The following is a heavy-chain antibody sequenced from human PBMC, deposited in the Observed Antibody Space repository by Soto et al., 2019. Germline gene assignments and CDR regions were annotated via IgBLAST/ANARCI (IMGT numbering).Heavy chain of an antibody. CDR1: GFTFSSYA. CDR2: ISYDGSNK. CDR3: ARDSSDGYNPLDGMDV. J-gene: IGHJ6*02. V-gene: IGHV3-30-3*01. D-gene: IGHD2-21*01. Sequence: QVQLVESGGGVVQPGRSLRLSCAASGFTFSSYAMHWVRQAPGKGLEWVAVISYDGSNKYYADSVKGRFTISRDNSKNPRYLQMNSLRAEDTAVYYCARDSSDGYNPLDGMDVWGQGTTVTVSS.